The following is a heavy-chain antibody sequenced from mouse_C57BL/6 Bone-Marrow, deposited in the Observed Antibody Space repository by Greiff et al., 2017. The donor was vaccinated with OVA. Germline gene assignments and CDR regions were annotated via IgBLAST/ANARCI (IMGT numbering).Heavy chain of an antibody. J-gene: IGHJ1*03. CDR2: IYPGGGYT. V-gene: IGHV1-63*01. CDR1: GYTFTNYW. CDR3: ARRRNWGYFDV. Sequence: QVQLQQSGAELVRPGTSVKMSCKASGYTFTNYWIGWAKQRPGHGLEWIGDIYPGGGYTNYNEKFKGKATLTADKSSSTAYMQFSSLTSEDSAIYYCARRRNWGYFDVWGTGTTVTVSS. D-gene: IGHD4-1*01.